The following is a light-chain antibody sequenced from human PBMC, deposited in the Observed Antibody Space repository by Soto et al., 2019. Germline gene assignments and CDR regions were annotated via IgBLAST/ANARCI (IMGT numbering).Light chain of an antibody. J-gene: IGKJ2*01. CDR3: QQYNSYSAL. Sequence: DIQMTQSPSTLSASVGDRVTITCRASQSISSWLAWYQQKPGKAPKPLIYKASSLESGVPSRFSGSGSGTEFTLTISSLQPDDFATYYCQQYNSYSALFGQGTKLEIK. V-gene: IGKV1-5*03. CDR2: KAS. CDR1: QSISSW.